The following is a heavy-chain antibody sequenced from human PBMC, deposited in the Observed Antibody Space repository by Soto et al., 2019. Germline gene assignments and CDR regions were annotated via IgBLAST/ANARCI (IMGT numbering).Heavy chain of an antibody. CDR1: GGSISSGGYS. J-gene: IGHJ4*02. CDR2: IYHSGST. Sequence: SETLSLTCAVSGGSISSGGYSWSWIRQPPGKGLEWIGYIYHSGSTYYNPSLKSRVTISVDRSKNQFSLKLSSVTAADTAVYYCAGVGENEMATNPPVGYWGQGTLVTVSS. CDR3: AGVGENEMATNPPVGY. D-gene: IGHD5-12*01. V-gene: IGHV4-30-2*01.